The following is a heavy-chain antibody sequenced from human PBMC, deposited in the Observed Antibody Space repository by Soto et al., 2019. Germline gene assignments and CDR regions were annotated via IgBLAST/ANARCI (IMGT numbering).Heavy chain of an antibody. CDR2: ISSSSSYI. J-gene: IGHJ3*02. D-gene: IGHD2-2*01. Sequence: GGSLRLSCAASGFTFSSYSMNWVRQAPGKGLEWVSSISSSSSYIYYADSVKGRFTISRDNAKNSLYLQMNSLRAEDTAVYYCASSTTQYQLLSGAFDIWGQGTMVTVSS. V-gene: IGHV3-21*01. CDR3: ASSTTQYQLLSGAFDI. CDR1: GFTFSSYS.